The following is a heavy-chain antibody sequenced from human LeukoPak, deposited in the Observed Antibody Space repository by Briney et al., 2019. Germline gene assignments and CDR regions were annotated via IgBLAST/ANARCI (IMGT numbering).Heavy chain of an antibody. CDR1: GFTFSSYA. CDR2: ISGSGGST. D-gene: IGHD3-22*01. J-gene: IGHJ4*02. V-gene: IGHV3-23*01. Sequence: PGGSLRLSCAASGFTFSSYAMSWVRQAPGKGLEWVSAISGSGGSTYYADSVKGRFTISRDNAKNSLYLQMNSLRAEDTAVYYCAREGYDGSEGFDYWGQGTLVTVSS. CDR3: AREGYDGSEGFDY.